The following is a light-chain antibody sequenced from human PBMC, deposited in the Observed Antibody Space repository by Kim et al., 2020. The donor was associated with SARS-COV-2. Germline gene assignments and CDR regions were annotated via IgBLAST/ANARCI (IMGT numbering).Light chain of an antibody. CDR2: DNN. J-gene: IGLJ1*01. CDR3: GTWDSSLSAYV. CDR1: SSNIGNNY. Sequence: GQKVTSSCHGSSSNIGNNYVSWYQQLPGTAPKLLIYDNNKRPSGIPDRFSGSKSGTSATLGITGLQTGDEADYYCGTWDSSLSAYVFGTGTKVTVL. V-gene: IGLV1-51*01.